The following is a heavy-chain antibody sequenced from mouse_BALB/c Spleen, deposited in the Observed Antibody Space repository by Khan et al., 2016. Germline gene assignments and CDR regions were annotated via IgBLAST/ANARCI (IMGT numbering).Heavy chain of an antibody. CDR1: GYSITSGYG. V-gene: IGHV3-2*02. Sequence: EVQLQESGPGLVKPSQSLSLTCTVTGYSITSGYGWNWIRQFPGNKLEWMGYISYSGSTNYNPSLKSRISITRDTSKNQFFLQLNSVTTEDTATXYCARTARIKYWGQGSTLTVSS. CDR2: ISYSGST. CDR3: ARTARIKY. J-gene: IGHJ2*01. D-gene: IGHD1-2*01.